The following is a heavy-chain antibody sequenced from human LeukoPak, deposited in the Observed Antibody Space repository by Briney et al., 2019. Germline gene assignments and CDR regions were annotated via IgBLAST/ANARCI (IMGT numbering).Heavy chain of an antibody. V-gene: IGHV4-59*02. CDR2: IYYTGT. CDR3: ASRKLGNDY. J-gene: IGHJ4*02. Sequence: PSETLSLTCTVSGGSVTDYYWSWIRQSPGKGLEWIGYIYYTGTSYNPSLKSRVTISADTSKNQFSLKLISVTAADTAVYYCASRKLGNDYWGQGTLVTVS. CDR1: GGSVTDYY. D-gene: IGHD7-27*01.